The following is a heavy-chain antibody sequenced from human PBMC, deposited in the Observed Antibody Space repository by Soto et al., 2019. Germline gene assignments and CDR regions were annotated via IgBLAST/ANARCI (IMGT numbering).Heavy chain of an antibody. CDR2: ISFNGRKK. J-gene: IGHJ2*01. Sequence: QEQLVESGGGVVRPGKSLRLSCEASGFNFTYNAMHWVRQAPGKGLEWVVVISFNGRKKFYARSVKGRFTISRDNSKNTLYLQINNLRPGDTAVYYCARDWLRRDDILTPSWNFNLWSQGTLVTAS. V-gene: IGHV3-30*04. CDR1: GFNFTYNA. CDR3: ARDWLRRDDILTPSWNFNL. D-gene: IGHD3-9*01.